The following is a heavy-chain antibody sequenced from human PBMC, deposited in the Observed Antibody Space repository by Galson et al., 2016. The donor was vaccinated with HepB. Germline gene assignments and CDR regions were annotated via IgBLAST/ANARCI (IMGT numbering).Heavy chain of an antibody. D-gene: IGHD2-21*01. CDR2: IYPSDSDI. CDR1: GHTFSNFW. J-gene: IGHJ4*02. Sequence: QSGAEVKKPGESLKISCKGSGHTFSNFWIGWVRQMPGKGLEWMGIIYPSDSDIRYSPSFEGQVTISADKSINTAYLQWGSLKDSDTAMYYCARLWPFDWVFDNWGPGTLITVSP. CDR3: ARLWPFDWVFDN. V-gene: IGHV5-51*01.